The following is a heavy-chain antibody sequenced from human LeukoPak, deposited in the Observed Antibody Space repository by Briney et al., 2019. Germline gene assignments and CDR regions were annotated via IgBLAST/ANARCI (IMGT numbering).Heavy chain of an antibody. CDR2: ILLDGSKE. D-gene: IGHD2-15*01. Sequence: PGGSLRLSCVASGFTFSRYGMHWVRQAPGKGLEWVAVILLDGSKEFYTDSVKGRFTISRDNSKNTLYLQMNSLRAEDTAVYYCARDCSGGSCQPNAFDIWGQGTMVTVSS. CDR1: GFTFSRYG. J-gene: IGHJ3*02. V-gene: IGHV3-33*01. CDR3: ARDCSGGSCQPNAFDI.